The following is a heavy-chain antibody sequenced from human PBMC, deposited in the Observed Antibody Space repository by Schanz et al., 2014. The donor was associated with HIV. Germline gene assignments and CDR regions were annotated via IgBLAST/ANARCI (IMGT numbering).Heavy chain of an antibody. J-gene: IGHJ4*02. Sequence: EVQLVESGGAFVEPGESLRLSCAASGFTLSGFWMSWVRQAPGKGLEWVANVNQDGSVKYYVDSVKGRFTISRDNANNSLYLQMNSLRAEDTAVYYCARDAARYFDWSYYFDFWGQGTLVTVSS. CDR2: VNQDGSVK. CDR1: GFTLSGFW. CDR3: ARDAARYFDWSYYFDF. D-gene: IGHD3-9*01. V-gene: IGHV3-7*01.